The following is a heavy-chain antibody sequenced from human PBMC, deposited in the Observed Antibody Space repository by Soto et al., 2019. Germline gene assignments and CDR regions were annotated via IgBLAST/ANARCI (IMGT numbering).Heavy chain of an antibody. CDR1: GGTFSSYA. Sequence: SVKVSCKASGGTFSSYAISWVRQAPGQGLEWMGGIIPIFGTANYAQKFQGRVTITADESTSTAYMELSSLRSEDTAVYYCARENSSSFPFSYYFDYGMDVWGQGTTVTVSS. V-gene: IGHV1-69*13. CDR2: IIPIFGTA. J-gene: IGHJ6*02. D-gene: IGHD6-6*01. CDR3: ARENSSSFPFSYYFDYGMDV.